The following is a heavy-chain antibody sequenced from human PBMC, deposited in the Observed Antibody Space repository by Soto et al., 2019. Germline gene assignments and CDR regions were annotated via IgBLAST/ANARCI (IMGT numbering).Heavy chain of an antibody. J-gene: IGHJ4*02. CDR2: ISYDGSNK. Sequence: QVQLVESGGGVVQPGRSLRLSCAASGFTFSSYAMHWVRQAPGKGLEWVAVISYDGSNKYYADSVKGRFTISRDNSKNTLYLQMNSLRAEDTAVYYCARDRASVGYYFDYWGQGTLVTVSS. CDR1: GFTFSSYA. V-gene: IGHV3-30-3*01. D-gene: IGHD1-26*01. CDR3: ARDRASVGYYFDY.